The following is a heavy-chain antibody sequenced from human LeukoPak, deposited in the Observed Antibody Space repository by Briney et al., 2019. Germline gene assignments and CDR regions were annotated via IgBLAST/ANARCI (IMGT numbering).Heavy chain of an antibody. J-gene: IGHJ4*02. CDR3: AKDILGEDDYGDYPSSLIDY. CDR1: GFTFGDYA. D-gene: IGHD4-17*01. V-gene: IGHV3-43*02. CDR2: ISGDGGST. Sequence: GGSLRLSCAASGFTFGDYAMHWVRQAPGKGLEWVSLISGDGGSTYYADSVKGRFTISRDNSKNSLYLQMNSLRTEDTALYYCAKDILGEDDYGDYPSSLIDYWGQGTLVTVSS.